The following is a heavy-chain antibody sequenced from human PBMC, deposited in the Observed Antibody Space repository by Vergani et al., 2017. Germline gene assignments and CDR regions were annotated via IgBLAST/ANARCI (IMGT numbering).Heavy chain of an antibody. D-gene: IGHD3-9*01. V-gene: IGHV4-31*03. CDR3: AGLKGEYDDILTGYYHFDY. CDR1: GGSISSGGYY. J-gene: IGHJ4*02. CDR2: IYYSGST. Sequence: QVQLQESGPGLVKPSQTLSLTCTVSGGSISSGGYYWSWIRQHPGKGLGWIGYIYYSGSTYYNPSLKSRVTISVDTSKKQFSLKLSSVTAADTAVYYCAGLKGEYDDILTGYYHFDYWGQGTLVTVSS.